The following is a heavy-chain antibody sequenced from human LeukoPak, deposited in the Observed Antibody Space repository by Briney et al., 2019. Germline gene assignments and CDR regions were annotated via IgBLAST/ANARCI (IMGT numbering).Heavy chain of an antibody. V-gene: IGHV3-23*01. CDR1: YX. J-gene: IGHJ4*02. Sequence: YXXSWVRXAQGKGLEWVSAISGGGGSTYYADSVEGRFTIARDNSKKTLYLQMNSLRGEDMAVYYGAKTLTYYCDYWGQGTLVTVSS. D-gene: IGHD1-20*01. CDR2: ISGGGGST. CDR3: AKTLTYYCDY.